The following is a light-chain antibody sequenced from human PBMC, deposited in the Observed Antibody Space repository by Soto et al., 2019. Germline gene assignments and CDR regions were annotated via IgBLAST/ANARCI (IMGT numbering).Light chain of an antibody. CDR1: QRVSSNY. J-gene: IGKJ1*01. V-gene: IGKV3-20*01. CDR2: GAS. CDR3: QQYGSSPWT. Sequence: EIVLTQSPGTLSLSPGERATLSCRASQRVSSNYLAWYQQKPGQPPRLLIFGASSRATAIPDRFSGSGSGTDFTLTISRLEPEDFAVYYCQQYGSSPWTFGQGTKVDIK.